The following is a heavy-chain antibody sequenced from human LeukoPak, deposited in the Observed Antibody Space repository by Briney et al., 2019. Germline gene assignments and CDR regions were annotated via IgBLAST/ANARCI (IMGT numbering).Heavy chain of an antibody. D-gene: IGHD6-19*01. Sequence: GRSLRLSCAASGFTFSSYGMHWVRQAPGKWLEWVAVISYDGSNKYYADSVKGRFTISRDNSKNTLYLQMNSLRAEDTAVYYCAKDVAVAGFYYFDYWGQGTLVTVSS. CDR2: ISYDGSNK. J-gene: IGHJ4*02. CDR1: GFTFSSYG. CDR3: AKDVAVAGFYYFDY. V-gene: IGHV3-30*18.